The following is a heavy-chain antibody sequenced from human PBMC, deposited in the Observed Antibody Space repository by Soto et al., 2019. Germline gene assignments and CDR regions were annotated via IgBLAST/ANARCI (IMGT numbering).Heavy chain of an antibody. CDR1: GYTFTSYG. D-gene: IGHD5-12*01. V-gene: IGHV1-18*01. J-gene: IGHJ4*02. Sequence: QVQLVQSGAEVKKPGASVKVSCKASGYTFTSYGISWARQAPGQGLEWMGWISAYNCNTNYAQKLQGRVTMATDTSASTAYMVLRCLRSDDTAVYYCARDNGYESDYWGQGTLVTVSS. CDR2: ISAYNCNT. CDR3: ARDNGYESDY.